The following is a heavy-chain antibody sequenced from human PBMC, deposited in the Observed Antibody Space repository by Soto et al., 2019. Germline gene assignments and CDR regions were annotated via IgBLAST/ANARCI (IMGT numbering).Heavy chain of an antibody. J-gene: IGHJ4*02. D-gene: IGHD3-10*01. CDR3: ARGRVWFGEFFFDY. CDR2: IKQDGSEK. Sequence: EVQLVESGGGLVQPGGSLRLSCAASGFTFSSYWMSWVRQAPGKGLEWVVNIKQDGSEKYYVDSVKGRFTISRDNAKNSLYLQMNSLRAEDTAVYYCARGRVWFGEFFFDYWGQGTLVTVSS. CDR1: GFTFSSYW. V-gene: IGHV3-7*04.